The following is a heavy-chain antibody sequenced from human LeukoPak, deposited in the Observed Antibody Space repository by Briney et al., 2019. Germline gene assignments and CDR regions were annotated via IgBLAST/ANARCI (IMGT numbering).Heavy chain of an antibody. V-gene: IGHV3-23*01. CDR3: AKAKDSGWYAFYFDY. Sequence: GGSLRLSCAASGFTFSSYAMSWVRQAPGKGLEWVSAISGSGGSTYYADSVKGRFTISRDNSKNTLYLQMNSLRAEDTAVYYCAKAKDSGWYAFYFDYWGQGTLVTVPS. CDR1: GFTFSSYA. CDR2: ISGSGGST. D-gene: IGHD6-19*01. J-gene: IGHJ4*02.